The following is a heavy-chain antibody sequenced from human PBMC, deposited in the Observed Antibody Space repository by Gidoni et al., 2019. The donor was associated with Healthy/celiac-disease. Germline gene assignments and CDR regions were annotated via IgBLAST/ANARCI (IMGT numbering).Heavy chain of an antibody. CDR2: IKQDGSEK. Sequence: EVQLVESGGGLVQPGGSLRLSCAASGFTFSSYWMSWVRQAPGKGLEWVANIKQDGSEKYYVDSVKGRFTISRDNAKNSLYLQMNSLRAEDTAVYYCARDGRRGHYDFWSYFDYWGQGTLVTVSS. D-gene: IGHD3-3*01. V-gene: IGHV3-7*01. CDR1: GFTFSSYW. CDR3: ARDGRRGHYDFWSYFDY. J-gene: IGHJ4*02.